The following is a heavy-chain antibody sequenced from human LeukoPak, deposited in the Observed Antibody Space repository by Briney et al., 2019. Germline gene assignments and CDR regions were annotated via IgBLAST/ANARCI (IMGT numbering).Heavy chain of an antibody. CDR1: GFPFSGYW. Sequence: GGSLRLSCAASGFPFSGYWMHWVRQAPGKGLVWVSRIDDDGAGTTYADSVKGRFTISRDNAKNSLYLQMNSLRAEDTAVYYCARDSLPFYCSSTSCYLGSYYFDYWGQGTLVTVSS. D-gene: IGHD2-2*01. V-gene: IGHV3-74*01. CDR2: IDDDGAGT. J-gene: IGHJ4*02. CDR3: ARDSLPFYCSSTSCYLGSYYFDY.